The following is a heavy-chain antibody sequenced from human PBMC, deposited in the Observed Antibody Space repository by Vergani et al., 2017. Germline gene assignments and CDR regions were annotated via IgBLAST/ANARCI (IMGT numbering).Heavy chain of an antibody. D-gene: IGHD6-13*01. Sequence: EVQLVESGGGLVQPGGSLRLSCAASGFTFSSYWMSWVRQAPGKGLEWVANIKQDGSEKYYVDSVKGRFTISRDNSKNTLYLQMNSLRAEDTAVYYCAKDLLAAAYYYYYGMDVWGQGTTVTVSS. V-gene: IGHV3-7*01. J-gene: IGHJ6*02. CDR2: IKQDGSEK. CDR1: GFTFSSYW. CDR3: AKDLLAAAYYYYYGMDV.